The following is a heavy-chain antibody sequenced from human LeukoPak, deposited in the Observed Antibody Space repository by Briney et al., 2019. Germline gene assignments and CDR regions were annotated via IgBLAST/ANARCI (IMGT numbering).Heavy chain of an antibody. CDR2: ITHSGSP. Sequence: SETLSPTCGVSSGSLSGYYWRWIRQPPGGGLEWLGEITHSGSPNYNPSLKSRVTISGDTSKKQFSLNLTSVTAADTGVYYCARGVDLWGRGTPVTVSS. J-gene: IGHJ2*01. CDR1: SGSLSGYY. CDR3: ARGVDL. V-gene: IGHV4-34*01.